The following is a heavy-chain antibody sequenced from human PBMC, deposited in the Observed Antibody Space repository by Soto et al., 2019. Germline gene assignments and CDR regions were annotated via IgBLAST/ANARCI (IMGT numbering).Heavy chain of an antibody. V-gene: IGHV3-64D*08. CDR2: ISSNGGST. Sequence: GGSLRLSCSASGFTFSSYAMHWVRQAPGKGLEYVSAISSNGGSTYYADSVKGRFTISRDNSKNTLYLQMSSLRAEDTAVYYCVIRYYSSSSFIIYWGQGTLVTVSS. J-gene: IGHJ4*02. D-gene: IGHD6-6*01. CDR1: GFTFSSYA. CDR3: VIRYYSSSSFIIY.